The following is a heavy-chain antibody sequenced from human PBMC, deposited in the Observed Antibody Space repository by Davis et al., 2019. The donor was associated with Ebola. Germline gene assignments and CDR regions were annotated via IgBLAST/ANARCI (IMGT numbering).Heavy chain of an antibody. D-gene: IGHD5-12*01. Sequence: AASVKVSCKASGYTFTSYAMNWVRQAPGQGLEWMGWINTNTGNPTYAQGFTGRFVFSLDTSVSTAYLQISSLKAEDTAVYYCASSKWLRCFDYWGQGTLVTVSS. CDR3: ASSKWLRCFDY. J-gene: IGHJ4*02. CDR1: GYTFTSYA. CDR2: INTNTGNP. V-gene: IGHV7-4-1*02.